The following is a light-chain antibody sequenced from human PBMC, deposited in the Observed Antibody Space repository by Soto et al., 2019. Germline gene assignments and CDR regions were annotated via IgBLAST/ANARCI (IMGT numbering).Light chain of an antibody. V-gene: IGKV3-15*01. CDR2: GVS. J-gene: IGKJ1*01. CDR3: QQCNNWPQWT. CDR1: QSVNNK. Sequence: EIALTQSPATLSLSPGERATLSCRASQSVNNKLAWYQQKPGQAPRLLIYGVSTRATGIPARFSGSGSGTEFTLTISSLEPEDFAVYYCQQCNNWPQWTFGQGTKVDIK.